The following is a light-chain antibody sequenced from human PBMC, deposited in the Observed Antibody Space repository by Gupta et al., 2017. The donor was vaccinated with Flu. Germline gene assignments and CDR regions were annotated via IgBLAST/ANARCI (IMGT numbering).Light chain of an antibody. Sequence: QSALTQPASVSGSPGQSITIPCTGTSSDVGGYNYVSWYQQHPGKAPKLMIFEVSNRPSGVSNRFSGSKSDNTASLTIPGLQAEDEADYYCSSYATSSTLVFGGGTKVTVL. V-gene: IGLV2-14*01. CDR3: SSYATSSTLV. CDR2: EVS. J-gene: IGLJ2*01. CDR1: SSDVGGYNY.